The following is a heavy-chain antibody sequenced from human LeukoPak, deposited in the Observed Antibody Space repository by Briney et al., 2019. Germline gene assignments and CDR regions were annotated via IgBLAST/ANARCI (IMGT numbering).Heavy chain of an antibody. Sequence: PGGSLRLSCAASGFTFSSYAMSWVRQAPGKGLEWVSGISGSGGSTYYADSVKGRFTISRDNAKNSLYLQMNSLRAEDTAVYYCARTSLGYSYGFGYWGQGTLVTVSS. J-gene: IGHJ4*02. CDR2: ISGSGGST. CDR3: ARTSLGYSYGFGY. D-gene: IGHD5-18*01. CDR1: GFTFSSYA. V-gene: IGHV3-23*01.